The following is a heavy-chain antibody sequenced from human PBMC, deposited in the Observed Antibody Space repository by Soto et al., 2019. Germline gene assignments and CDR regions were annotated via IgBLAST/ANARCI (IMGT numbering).Heavy chain of an antibody. Sequence: GASVKVSCKASGYTFTGYYMHWVRQAPGQGLEWMGWINPNSGGTNYAQKFQGWVTMTRDTSISTAYMELSRLRSDDTAVYYCARGQTGTIELVDISGQGPMVTVSS. CDR3: ARGQTGTIELVDI. CDR1: GYTFTGYY. V-gene: IGHV1-2*04. CDR2: INPNSGGT. D-gene: IGHD1-1*01. J-gene: IGHJ3*02.